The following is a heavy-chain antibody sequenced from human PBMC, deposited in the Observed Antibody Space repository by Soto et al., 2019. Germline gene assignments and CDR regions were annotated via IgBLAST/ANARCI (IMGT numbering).Heavy chain of an antibody. CDR3: AREVERIVVVPATEFDP. D-gene: IGHD2-2*01. J-gene: IGHJ5*02. Sequence: QVQLVQSGAEVKKPGASVKVSCQASGYTFTSYGVTWVRQAPGQGLEWMGWISAYNGNTNYAQKLQGRVTMTTDTSTSTAYMELRSLRFDDTAVYYWAREVERIVVVPATEFDPWGQGTLVTVSS. V-gene: IGHV1-18*01. CDR1: GYTFTSYG. CDR2: ISAYNGNT.